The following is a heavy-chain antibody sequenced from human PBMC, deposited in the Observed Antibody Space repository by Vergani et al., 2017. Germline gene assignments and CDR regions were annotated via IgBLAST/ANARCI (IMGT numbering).Heavy chain of an antibody. CDR3: ARGEAGYQVLYRAYFDP. V-gene: IGHV3-21*01. Sequence: EVQLLESGGGLVKPGGSLRLSCASSGFTFSACPMTWVRQAPGKGLEWVSSISSSSANIHYADSVKGRFTVSRESGRNSLYLQMKSLRAEDTAVYYCARGEAGYQVLYRAYFDPWGQGTLVTVSS. D-gene: IGHD2-2*02. CDR1: GFTFSACP. J-gene: IGHJ5*02. CDR2: ISSSSANI.